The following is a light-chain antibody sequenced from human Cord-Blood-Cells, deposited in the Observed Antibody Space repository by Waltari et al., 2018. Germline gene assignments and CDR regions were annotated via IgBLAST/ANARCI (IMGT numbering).Light chain of an antibody. Sequence: IQMTQSPSSLSASVGDRVTITCRASQSISRYLNWYQQKPGKAPKLLIYAAASLQSGLPSRVSGSGSGTDFTLTISSLQPEDSATYYCQQSYSTPRIGGGTKVEIK. J-gene: IGKJ4*01. V-gene: IGKV1-39*01. CDR1: QSISRY. CDR2: AAA. CDR3: QQSYSTPR.